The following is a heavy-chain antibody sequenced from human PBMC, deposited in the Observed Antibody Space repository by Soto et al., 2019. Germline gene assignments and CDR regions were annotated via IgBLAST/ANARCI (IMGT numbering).Heavy chain of an antibody. CDR3: AKDKSGTTAFDI. CDR2: INERGGST. J-gene: IGHJ3*02. Sequence: GGSLRLSCADSGFTFSTYALSWVRQAPGKGLEWVSAINERGGSTYYADSVKGRFTISRDNSKNTLYLQMNSLRAEDTALYYCAKDKSGTTAFDIWGQGTMVTVSS. V-gene: IGHV3-23*01. CDR1: GFTFSTYA. D-gene: IGHD1-1*01.